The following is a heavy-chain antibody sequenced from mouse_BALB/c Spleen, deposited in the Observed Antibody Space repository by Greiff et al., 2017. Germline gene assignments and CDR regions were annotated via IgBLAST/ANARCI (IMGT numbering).Heavy chain of an antibody. CDR1: GFTFSSYA. CDR3: ARRGVIATVVATRDYFDY. J-gene: IGHJ2*01. Sequence: DVKLVESGGGLVKPGGSLKLSCAASGFTFSSYAMSWVRQTPEKRLEWVATISSGGSYTYYPDSVKGRFTISRDNAKNTLYLQMSSLRSEDTAMYYCARRGVIATVVATRDYFDYWGQGTTLTVSS. CDR2: ISSGGSYT. D-gene: IGHD1-1*01. V-gene: IGHV5-9-3*01.